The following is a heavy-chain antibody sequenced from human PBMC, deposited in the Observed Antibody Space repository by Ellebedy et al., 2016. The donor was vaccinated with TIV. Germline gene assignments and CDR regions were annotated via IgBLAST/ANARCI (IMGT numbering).Heavy chain of an antibody. Sequence: GGSLRLXXAASGFTFSTYGMHWVRQAPGKGPEWVAVISNDGSYEDYADSVKGRITISRDNSNNTVYLQMNSLRIEDTAVYYCAKDREGYCRGGNCHYFDSWGQGTLVTVSS. CDR3: AKDREGYCRGGNCHYFDS. CDR2: ISNDGSYE. D-gene: IGHD2-15*01. CDR1: GFTFSTYG. J-gene: IGHJ4*02. V-gene: IGHV3-30*18.